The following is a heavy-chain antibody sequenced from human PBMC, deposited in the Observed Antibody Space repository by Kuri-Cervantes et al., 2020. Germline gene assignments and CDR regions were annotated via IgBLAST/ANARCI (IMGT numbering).Heavy chain of an antibody. V-gene: IGHV3-33*01. CDR1: GFTFSSYG. Sequence: GESLKISCVPSGFTFSSYGMHWVRQAPGKGLEWVAVIWYDGSKKYHADSVEGRFTISRDNAKNSLYLQMNSLRAEDTAVYYCARGRETGRYFDWSLGYWGQGTLVTVSS. CDR2: IWYDGSKK. D-gene: IGHD3-9*01. CDR3: ARGRETGRYFDWSLGY. J-gene: IGHJ4*02.